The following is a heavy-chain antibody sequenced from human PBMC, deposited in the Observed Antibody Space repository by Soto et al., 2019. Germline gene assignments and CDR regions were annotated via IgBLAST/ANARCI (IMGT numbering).Heavy chain of an antibody. Sequence: RGESLKISCKVSGYSFACYWITWLRQKPWRCLEWMGRIDPSDSQTYYSPSFRGHVTISVTKSITTVFLQWSSLRASDTAMYYCARQIYDSDTGPNFQYYFDSWGQGTPVTVSS. V-gene: IGHV5-10-1*01. CDR1: GYSFACYW. CDR2: IDPSDSQT. CDR3: ARQIYDSDTGPNFQYYFDS. D-gene: IGHD3-22*01. J-gene: IGHJ4*02.